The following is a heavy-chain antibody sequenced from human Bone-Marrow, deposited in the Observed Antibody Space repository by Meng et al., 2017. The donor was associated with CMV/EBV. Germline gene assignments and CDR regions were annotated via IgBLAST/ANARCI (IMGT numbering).Heavy chain of an antibody. Sequence: GSLTLSCTVSGGSISSYYWSWIRQPPGKGLEWIGYIYYSGSTNYNPTLKSRVTISVDTSKNQFCLKLSSVTAADMAVYYCARGGSSSYDYYYGMDGWGQGTTVTVSS. CDR3: ARGGSSSYDYYYGMDG. V-gene: IGHV4-59*01. CDR1: GGSISSYY. D-gene: IGHD6-13*01. J-gene: IGHJ6*02. CDR2: IYYSGST.